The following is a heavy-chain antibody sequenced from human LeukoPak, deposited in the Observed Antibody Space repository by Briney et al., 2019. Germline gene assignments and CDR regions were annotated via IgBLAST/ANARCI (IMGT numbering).Heavy chain of an antibody. D-gene: IGHD3-22*01. V-gene: IGHV3-74*01. CDR3: AIEVYHYDV. Sequence: PGGSLRLSCEASGVTVRNSWMYWGRQAPGKGLVWVSRIASDETDTKYADSVKGRFTISRDNARNTLYLQMTSLRVEDTGLYYCAIEVYHYDVWGQGTLVTVSS. CDR1: GVTVRNSW. J-gene: IGHJ4*02. CDR2: IASDETDT.